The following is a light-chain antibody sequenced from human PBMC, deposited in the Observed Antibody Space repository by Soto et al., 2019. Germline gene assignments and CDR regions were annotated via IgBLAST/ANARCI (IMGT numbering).Light chain of an antibody. CDR1: SSDVGGYNY. CDR2: EVS. Sequence: QSALTQPASVSGSPGQSITISCTGTSSDVGGYNYVSWYQQHPSKAPKLMIYEVSNRPSGVSNRFSGSKSGNTASLTISGLQAEDEADYYCSSYTSISTRVFGGGTKLTVL. V-gene: IGLV2-14*01. J-gene: IGLJ3*02. CDR3: SSYTSISTRV.